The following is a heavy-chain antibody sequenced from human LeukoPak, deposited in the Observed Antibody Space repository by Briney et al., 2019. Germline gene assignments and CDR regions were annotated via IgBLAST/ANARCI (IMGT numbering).Heavy chain of an antibody. CDR3: ARSTLWFGELFVGAINFDY. Sequence: PGGSLRFSCAASGFTFSSYEMNWVGQAPGKGLEWVLYISSSGSTIYYADSVKGRFSISRDNAKNSMYLQMTSLRAEDTAVYYCARSTLWFGELFVGAINFDYWGQGTLVTVSS. D-gene: IGHD3-10*01. J-gene: IGHJ4*02. CDR1: GFTFSSYE. V-gene: IGHV3-48*03. CDR2: ISSSGSTI.